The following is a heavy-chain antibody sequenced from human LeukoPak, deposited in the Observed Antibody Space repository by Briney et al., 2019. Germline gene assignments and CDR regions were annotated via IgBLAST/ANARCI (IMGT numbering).Heavy chain of an antibody. J-gene: IGHJ3*02. CDR1: GDSISNYY. CDR2: IYYTGST. D-gene: IGHD3-10*01. V-gene: IGHV4-59*01. Sequence: SETLSLTCTVSGDSISNYYWSWIRQPPGKGLEWVGFIYYTGSTNSSPSLKSRVTISVDTSKNQFSLKLSSVTAADTAVYFCARDMADDAFDIWGQGTMVTVSS. CDR3: ARDMADDAFDI.